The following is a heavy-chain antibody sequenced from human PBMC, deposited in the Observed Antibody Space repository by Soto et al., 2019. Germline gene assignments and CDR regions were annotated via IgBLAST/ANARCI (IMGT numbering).Heavy chain of an antibody. J-gene: IGHJ6*02. CDR3: AKDLVSIAARLTDYYGMDV. CDR2: ISWDGGST. V-gene: IGHV3-43*01. Sequence: EVQLVESGGVVVQPGGSLRLSCAASGFTFDDYTMHWVRQAPGKGLEWVSLISWDGGSTYYADSVKGRFTISRDNSKNSLYMQMTGLRTEDTALYYCAKDLVSIAARLTDYYGMDVWGQGTTVTVSS. D-gene: IGHD6-6*01. CDR1: GFTFDDYT.